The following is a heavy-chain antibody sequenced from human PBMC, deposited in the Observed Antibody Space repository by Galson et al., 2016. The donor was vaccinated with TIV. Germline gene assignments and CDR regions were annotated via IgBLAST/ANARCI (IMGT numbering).Heavy chain of an antibody. Sequence: CAISGDSVSGNTAAWNWVRQSPSRGLEWLGRTYYTSKWNTDYAVSVKGRIIIRPDTSMNQLSLKLSSVTAADTAVYYCMREGSTVTMHHYFGMDVWGQGTSVTVSS. CDR2: TYYTSKWNT. J-gene: IGHJ6*02. D-gene: IGHD4-17*01. CDR1: GDSVSGNTAA. V-gene: IGHV6-1*01. CDR3: MREGSTVTMHHYFGMDV.